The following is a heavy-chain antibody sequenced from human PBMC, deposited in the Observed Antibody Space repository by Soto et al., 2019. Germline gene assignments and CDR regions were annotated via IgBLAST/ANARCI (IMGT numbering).Heavy chain of an antibody. D-gene: IGHD6-13*01. J-gene: IGHJ4*02. CDR2: IYYSGST. V-gene: IGHV4-59*08. Sequence: SETLSLTCTVSGGSISSYYWSWIRQPPGKGLEWIGYIYYSGSTNYNPSLKSRVTISVDTSKNQFSLKLSSVTAADTAVYYCAIHVSSRAELDYWGQGTLVTVS. CDR3: AIHVSSRAELDY. CDR1: GGSISSYY.